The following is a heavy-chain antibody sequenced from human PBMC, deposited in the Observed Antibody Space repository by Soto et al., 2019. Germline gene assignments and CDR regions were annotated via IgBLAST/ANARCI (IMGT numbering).Heavy chain of an antibody. J-gene: IGHJ5*02. Sequence: ASVKVSCKASGYTFTTSGMRWVRQAPGQGLEWVGWINGVNGNTKYSQKFQDRVTITRDSSASTAYMELSGLTSDDTGVFYCARAPRLTQLSAWGQGTLVTVSS. D-gene: IGHD1-1*01. CDR1: GYTFTTSG. V-gene: IGHV1-3*01. CDR2: INGVNGNT. CDR3: ARAPRLTQLSA.